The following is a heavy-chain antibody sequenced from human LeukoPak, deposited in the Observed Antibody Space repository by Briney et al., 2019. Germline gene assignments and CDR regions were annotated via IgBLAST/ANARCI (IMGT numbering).Heavy chain of an antibody. V-gene: IGHV3-74*01. J-gene: IGHJ4*02. CDR3: ARALGSPPNN. CDR1: GFTFSTSW. D-gene: IGHD1-26*01. Sequence: GGSLRLSCAASGFTFSTSWMHWVRQAPGKGLVWVSHIRSDGRTTSYADCVKGRFTISRDNAKNTLYLQMNSLRAEDTAVYYCARALGSPPNNWGQGTRATVSS. CDR2: IRSDGRTT.